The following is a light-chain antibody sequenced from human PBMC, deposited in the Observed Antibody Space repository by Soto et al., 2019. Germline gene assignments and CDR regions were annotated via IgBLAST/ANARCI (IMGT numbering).Light chain of an antibody. CDR2: EVN. J-gene: IGLJ1*01. CDR1: SSDVGGYDF. Sequence: QSALTQPPSASGSPGQSVTISCTGTSSDVGGYDFVSWYQQHPGKAPKLMIYEVNKRPSGVPDRFSGSKSGNTASLTVSGLQAEDEAEYYCSSYAGSNNYVFGTGTKLTVL. V-gene: IGLV2-8*01. CDR3: SSYAGSNNYV.